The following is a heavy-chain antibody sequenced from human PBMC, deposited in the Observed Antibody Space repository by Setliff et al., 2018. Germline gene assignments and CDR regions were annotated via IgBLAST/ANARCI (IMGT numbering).Heavy chain of an antibody. CDR1: GFTFNSYA. CDR2: IAYDGINK. J-gene: IGHJ6*03. V-gene: IGHV3-30*01. CDR3: ARLALTGYDSSGYYYALDYYYYMDV. Sequence: GGSLRLSCAASGFTFNSYAMHWVRQAPGKGLEWVAVIAYDGINKYYADSVKGRFSISRDNSKNTLYLQMTSLRAEDTAVYYCARLALTGYDSSGYYYALDYYYYMDVWGKGTTVTVSS. D-gene: IGHD3-22*01.